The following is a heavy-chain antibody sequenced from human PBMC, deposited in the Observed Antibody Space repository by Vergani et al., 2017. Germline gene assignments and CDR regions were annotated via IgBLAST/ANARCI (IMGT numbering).Heavy chain of an antibody. J-gene: IGHJ5*02. V-gene: IGHV5-51*03. CDR3: ARSHGYCSSTSCYTDNWFDP. CDR1: GYSFTSYW. Sequence: EVQLVQSGAEVKKPGESLKISCKGSGYSFTSYWIGWVRQMPGQGLEWMGIIYPGDSDTRYSPSFQGQVTISADKSISTAYLQWSSLTASDTAMYYCARSHGYCSSTSCYTDNWFDPWGQGTLVTVSS. D-gene: IGHD2-2*02. CDR2: IYPGDSDT.